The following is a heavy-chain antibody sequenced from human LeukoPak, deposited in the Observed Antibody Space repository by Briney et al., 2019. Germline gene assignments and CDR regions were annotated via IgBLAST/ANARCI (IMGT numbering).Heavy chain of an antibody. Sequence: GGSLRLSCAASGFAFSSYSMNWVRQAPGKGLEWVSSISSSSGYIYYADSVKGRFTISRDNAKNSLYLQMNSLRAEDTAVYYCARADIAVAGPNFDYWGQGTLVTVSS. CDR1: GFAFSSYS. J-gene: IGHJ4*02. V-gene: IGHV3-21*01. CDR3: ARADIAVAGPNFDY. CDR2: ISSSSGYI. D-gene: IGHD6-19*01.